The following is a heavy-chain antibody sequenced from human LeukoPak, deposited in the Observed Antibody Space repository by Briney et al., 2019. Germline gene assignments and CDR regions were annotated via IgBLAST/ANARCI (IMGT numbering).Heavy chain of an antibody. CDR2: ISVYNGNT. Sequence: GASVKVSCKASGYSFSNYAVGWVRQAPGQGLEWMGWISVYNGNTEYTQDLQGRVTLTTDTSTSTAYMELRSLRSDDTALYYCARCHYYGSGNYVRVYSPDYWGQGTLVTVSS. CDR1: GYSFSNYA. V-gene: IGHV1-18*01. J-gene: IGHJ4*02. CDR3: ARCHYYGSGNYVRVYSPDY. D-gene: IGHD3-10*01.